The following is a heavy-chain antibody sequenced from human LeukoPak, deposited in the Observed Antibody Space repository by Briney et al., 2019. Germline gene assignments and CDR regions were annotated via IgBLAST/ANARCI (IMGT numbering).Heavy chain of an antibody. J-gene: IGHJ4*02. D-gene: IGHD3-22*01. CDR1: GYTFTSYG. CDR2: ISAYNGNT. Sequence: ASVKVSCKASGYTFTSYGISWVRQAPGQGLEWMGWISAYNGNTNYAQKLQGRVTMTTDTSTSTAYMELRSPRSDDTAVYYCAREYYYDSSGYLIGQYFDYWGQGTLVTVSS. V-gene: IGHV1-18*01. CDR3: AREYYYDSSGYLIGQYFDY.